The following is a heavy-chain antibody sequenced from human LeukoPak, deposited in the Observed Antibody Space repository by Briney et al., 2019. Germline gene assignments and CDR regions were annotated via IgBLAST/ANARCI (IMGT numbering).Heavy chain of an antibody. Sequence: GGPLRLSCAASGFTFNNYGMHWVRQAPGKGLEWVAFIRYNGNNQYYADSVKGRFTISRGNSKNTLYLQMNSLKGDDTAVYYCAKDSAFYYIDVWGKGTTVIISS. V-gene: IGHV3-30*02. CDR3: AKDSAFYYIDV. D-gene: IGHD3-10*01. J-gene: IGHJ6*03. CDR2: IRYNGNNQ. CDR1: GFTFNNYG.